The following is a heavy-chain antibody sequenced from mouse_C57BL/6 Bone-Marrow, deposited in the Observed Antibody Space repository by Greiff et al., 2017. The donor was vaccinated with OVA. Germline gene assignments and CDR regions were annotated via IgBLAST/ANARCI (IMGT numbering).Heavy chain of an antibody. CDR1: GFTFSNYW. J-gene: IGHJ2*01. V-gene: IGHV6-3*01. CDR2: IRLKSDNYAT. CDR3: TDHYGNYGLRFPH. D-gene: IGHD2-1*01. Sequence: DVKLVESGGGLVQPGGSMKLSCVASGFTFSNYWMNWVRQSPEKGLEWVAQIRLKSDNYATHYAESVKGRFTISRDDSKSSVYLQMNNLRAEDTGIYYCTDHYGNYGLRFPHWGQGTTLTVSS.